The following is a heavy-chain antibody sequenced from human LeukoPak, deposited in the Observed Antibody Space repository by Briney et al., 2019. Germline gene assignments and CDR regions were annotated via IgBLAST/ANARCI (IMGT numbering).Heavy chain of an antibody. V-gene: IGHV3-23*01. D-gene: IGHD2-2*02. CDR3: ARGGRYCTTTNCYIGK. CDR2: ISGSGGST. CDR1: GFTFSSYG. Sequence: PGGSLRLSCAASGFTFSSYGMHWVRQAPGKGLEWVSGISGSGGSTYYADSVKGRFTISRDNSKNTLYLQMNSLRAEDTAIYHCARGGRYCTTTNCYIGKWGQGTLVTVSS. J-gene: IGHJ4*02.